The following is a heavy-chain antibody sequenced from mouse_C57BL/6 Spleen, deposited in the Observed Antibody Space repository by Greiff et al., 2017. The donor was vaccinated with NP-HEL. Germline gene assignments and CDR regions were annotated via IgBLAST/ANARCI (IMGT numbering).Heavy chain of an antibody. CDR1: GYAFSSSW. V-gene: IGHV1-82*01. CDR2: IYPGDGDT. CDR3: ARSDYYGSLDY. J-gene: IGHJ2*01. Sequence: QVQLQQSGPELVKPGASVKISCKASGYAFSSSWMNWVKQRPGKGLEWIGRIYPGDGDTNYNGKFKGKATLTADKSSSTAYMQLSSLTSEDSAVYFCARSDYYGSLDYWGQGTTLTVSS. D-gene: IGHD1-1*01.